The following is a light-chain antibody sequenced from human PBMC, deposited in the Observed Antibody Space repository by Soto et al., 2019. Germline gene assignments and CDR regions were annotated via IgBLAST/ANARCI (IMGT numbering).Light chain of an antibody. CDR3: QQYGSSSWT. CDR2: AAS. CDR1: QNVDSNY. V-gene: IGKV3-20*01. Sequence: EIVLTQSPGTLSLSPGESATLSCRASQNVDSNYLAWYQQKPGQAPRLLIFAASTRATGIPDRFSGSGSGPEFALTITRVEPEDSAVYYCQQYGSSSWTFGQGTKVEIK. J-gene: IGKJ1*01.